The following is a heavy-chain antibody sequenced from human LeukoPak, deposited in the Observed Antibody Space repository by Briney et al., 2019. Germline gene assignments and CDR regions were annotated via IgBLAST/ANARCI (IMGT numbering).Heavy chain of an antibody. CDR3: ARGGYSSGWYGALYY. Sequence: SVKVSCKASGGTFSSYAISWVRQAPGQGLEWMGGIIPIFGTANYAQKFQGRVTITADKSTGTAYMELSSLRSEDTAVYYCARGGYSSGWYGALYYWGQGTLVTVSS. V-gene: IGHV1-69*06. D-gene: IGHD6-19*01. CDR1: GGTFSSYA. J-gene: IGHJ4*02. CDR2: IIPIFGTA.